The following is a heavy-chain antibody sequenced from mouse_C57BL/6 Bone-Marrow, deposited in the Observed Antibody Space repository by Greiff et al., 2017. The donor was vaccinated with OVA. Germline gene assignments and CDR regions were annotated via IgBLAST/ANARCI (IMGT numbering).Heavy chain of an antibody. CDR2: IDPSDSET. CDR3: ARGDYYGSSYVGYFDV. D-gene: IGHD1-1*01. V-gene: IGHV1-52*01. J-gene: IGHJ1*03. CDR1: GYTFTSYW. Sequence: QVQLQQPGAELVRPGSSVKLSCKASGYTFTSYWTHWVKQRPIQGLEWIGNIDPSDSETHYNQKFKDKATLTVDKSSSTAYMQLSSLTSEDSAVYYCARGDYYGSSYVGYFDVWGTGTTVTVSS.